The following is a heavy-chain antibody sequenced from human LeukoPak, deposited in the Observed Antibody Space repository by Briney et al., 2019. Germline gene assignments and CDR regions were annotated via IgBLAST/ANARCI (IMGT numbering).Heavy chain of an antibody. V-gene: IGHV4-59*12. CDR1: GGSISSYY. Sequence: SETLSLTCTVSGGSISSYYWSWIRQPPGKGLEWIGSIYYSGSTYYNPSLKSRVTISVDTSKNQFSLKLSSVTAADTAVYYCARPSYCSSTSCYLGAYAFDIWGQGTMVTVSS. CDR3: ARPSYCSSTSCYLGAYAFDI. CDR2: IYYSGST. D-gene: IGHD2-2*01. J-gene: IGHJ3*02.